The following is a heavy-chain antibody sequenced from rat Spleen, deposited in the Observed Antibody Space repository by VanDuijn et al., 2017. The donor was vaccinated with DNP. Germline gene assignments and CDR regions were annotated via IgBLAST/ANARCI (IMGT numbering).Heavy chain of an antibody. CDR2: IIYDGSRT. CDR1: GFTFSDYN. CDR3: ARRAWDGYYWYFDF. V-gene: IGHV5S10*01. D-gene: IGHD5-1*01. Sequence: EVQLVESGGGLVQPGRSLKLSCAASGFTFSDYNMAWVRQAPKKGLEWVATIIYDGSRTYYRDSVKGQFTISRDNAKSTLYLQMDSLRSEDTATYYCARRAWDGYYWYFDFWGPGTMVTVSS. J-gene: IGHJ1*01.